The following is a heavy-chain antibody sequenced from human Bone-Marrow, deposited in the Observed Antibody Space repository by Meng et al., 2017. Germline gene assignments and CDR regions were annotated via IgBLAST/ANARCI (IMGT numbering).Heavy chain of an antibody. CDR2: FNPAFGGGT. J-gene: IGHJ4*02. Sequence: VQLVQSGGEGGNSWAPVKVSCTTCGFSFPTFCIHWVRHAPGQGLEWMGMFNPAFGGGTDYSPRFQGRITITRDTSTTTLYMELSSLRAEDTAIYYCVRERRETCYFDSWGQGTLVTVSS. V-gene: IGHV1-46*01. CDR1: GFSFPTFC. CDR3: VRERRETCYFDS. D-gene: IGHD3-10*01.